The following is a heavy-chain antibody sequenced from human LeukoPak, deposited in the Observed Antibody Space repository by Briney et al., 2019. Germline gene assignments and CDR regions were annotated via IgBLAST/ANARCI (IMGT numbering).Heavy chain of an antibody. CDR2: IYYSGST. D-gene: IGHD3/OR15-3a*01. CDR1: GGSISSYY. J-gene: IGHJ4*02. V-gene: IGHV4-59*08. CDR3: ARHRRIFGLVTFGRLDY. Sequence: SETLSLTCTVSGGSISSYYWSWIRQPPGKGLEWIGYIYYSGSTNYNPSLKSRVTISVDTSHNQFSLTLSSVTAADTAVYYCARHRRIFGLVTFGRLDYWGQGILVTVSS.